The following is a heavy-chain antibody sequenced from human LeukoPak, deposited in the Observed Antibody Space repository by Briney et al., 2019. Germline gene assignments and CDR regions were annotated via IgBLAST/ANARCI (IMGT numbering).Heavy chain of an antibody. CDR3: ARGSMVRGVIRNDY. CDR1: GFTFSSYA. J-gene: IGHJ4*02. D-gene: IGHD3-10*01. V-gene: IGHV3-30*14. Sequence: PGGSMRLSCAASGFTFSSYAMHWVRQAPGKGLEWVAVISYDGSNKYYADSVKGRFTISGYNSKNTLHLQMGSLRAEDMAVYYCARGSMVRGVIRNDYWGQGTLVTVSS. CDR2: ISYDGSNK.